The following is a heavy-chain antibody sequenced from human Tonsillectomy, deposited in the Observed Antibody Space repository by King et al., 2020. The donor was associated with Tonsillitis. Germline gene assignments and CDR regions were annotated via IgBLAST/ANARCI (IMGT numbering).Heavy chain of an antibody. CDR2: ISSSGSTI. J-gene: IGHJ6*02. Sequence: VQLVESGGGLVKPGGSLRLSCAASGFTFSDYYMSWIRQAPGKGLEWVSYISSSGSTIYYADSVKGRFTISRDNAKNSLYLQMNSLRAEDTAVYYCARGGYCSGGSCYPNVRYYYYGMDVWGQGTTVTVSS. CDR1: GFTFSDYY. CDR3: ARGGYCSGGSCYPNVRYYYYGMDV. V-gene: IGHV3-11*01. D-gene: IGHD2-15*01.